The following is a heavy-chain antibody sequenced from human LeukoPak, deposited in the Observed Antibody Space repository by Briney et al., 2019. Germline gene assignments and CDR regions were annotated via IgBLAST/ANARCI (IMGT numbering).Heavy chain of an antibody. CDR2: ISGSGTSI. CDR1: GFTFSNYE. V-gene: IGHV3-48*03. J-gene: IGHJ4*02. D-gene: IGHD2-21*01. Sequence: GSLILSCAASGFTFSNYEINWVRQAPGRGLEWISYISGSGTSIYHANSVKGRFTISRDNAKNSLYLQMDSLRAEDTAVYYCARTYYYFNYWGQGSLVTVSS. CDR3: ARTYYYFNY.